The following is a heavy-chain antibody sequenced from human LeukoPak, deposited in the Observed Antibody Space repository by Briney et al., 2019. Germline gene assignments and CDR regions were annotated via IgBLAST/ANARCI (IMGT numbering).Heavy chain of an antibody. CDR2: IFYSGST. Sequence: SETLSLTFTVSGGSMTSYYWNWIRQPPGKGLEWIGFIFYSGSTNYNPSLKSRVTISVDTSRNQFSLKLISVTAADTAVYYCARAGRDGYSPASDSFDIWGQGKTVTVSS. CDR1: GGSMTSYY. J-gene: IGHJ3*02. CDR3: ARAGRDGYSPASDSFDI. V-gene: IGHV4-59*12. D-gene: IGHD5-24*01.